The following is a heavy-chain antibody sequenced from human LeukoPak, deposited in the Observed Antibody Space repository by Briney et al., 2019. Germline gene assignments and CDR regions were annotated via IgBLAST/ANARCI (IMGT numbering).Heavy chain of an antibody. J-gene: IGHJ4*02. Sequence: ASVKDSCKSSGYTFTGYYMHWVRQAPGQGFEWMGRIDSNSGGTNYAQNFQGRVTMTRDTSISTVYMELISLRSDDTAVYYCARVMNYDHYRTSDYWGQGTLVTVSS. V-gene: IGHV1-2*02. D-gene: IGHD4-17*01. CDR3: ARVMNYDHYRTSDY. CDR1: GYTFTGYY. CDR2: IDSNSGGT.